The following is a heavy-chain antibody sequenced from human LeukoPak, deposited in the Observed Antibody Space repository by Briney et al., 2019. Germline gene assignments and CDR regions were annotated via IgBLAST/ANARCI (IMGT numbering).Heavy chain of an antibody. CDR3: AKAGVRYFDSSGLYAFDF. J-gene: IGHJ3*01. D-gene: IGHD3-22*01. V-gene: IGHV4-39*01. Sequence: SETLSLTCAVSGGSISSTSYYWVWIRQPPGKGLEWIGTIYYSGSTYHNPSLKSRVTLSVDTSRNQFSLRLSSVDAADTAVYYCAKAGVRYFDSSGLYAFDFWGQGTTVTVSS. CDR2: IYYSGST. CDR1: GGSISSTSYY.